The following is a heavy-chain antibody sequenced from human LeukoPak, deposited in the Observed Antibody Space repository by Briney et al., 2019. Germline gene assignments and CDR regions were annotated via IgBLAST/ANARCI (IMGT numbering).Heavy chain of an antibody. CDR2: ISAYNGNT. CDR1: GYTFTSYG. D-gene: IGHD2-21*01. Sequence: ASVKVSCKASGYTFTSYGISWVRQAAGQGREWMGWISAYNGNTNYAQKLQGRVTMTTHTSTRTAYMELRSLRYDDTAVYYCARLCSIRWCLHDWFDPWGQGTLVTVSS. CDR3: ARLCSIRWCLHDWFDP. J-gene: IGHJ5*02. V-gene: IGHV1-18*01.